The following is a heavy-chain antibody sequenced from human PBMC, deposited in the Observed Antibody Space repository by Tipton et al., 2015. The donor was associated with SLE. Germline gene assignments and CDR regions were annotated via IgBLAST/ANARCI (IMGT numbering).Heavy chain of an antibody. CDR2: ISSGSSSR. V-gene: IGHV3-11*05. CDR3: ARENPLGGMDV. CDR1: GFTFSDYY. Sequence: GSLRLSCAGSGFTFSDYYMSWVRQAPGKGLEWVSYISSGSSSRNYADSVKGRFTISRDNAKNSLYVQMNSLRADDTAVYYCARENPLGGMDVWGQGTMVTVSS. D-gene: IGHD1-14*01. J-gene: IGHJ6*02.